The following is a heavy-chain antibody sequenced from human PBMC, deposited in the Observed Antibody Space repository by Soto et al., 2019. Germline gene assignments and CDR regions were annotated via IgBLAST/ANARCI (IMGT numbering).Heavy chain of an antibody. CDR1: GGSISSGGYY. CDR2: IYYSGST. J-gene: IGHJ4*02. CDR3: AREGYSGYDALDN. Sequence: KSSETLSLTCTVSGGSISSGGYYWSWIRQHPGKGLEWIGYIYYSGSTYYNPSLKSRVTISVDTSKNQFSLKLSSVTAADTAVYYCAREGYSGYDALDNWGQGTLVTVSS. D-gene: IGHD5-12*01. V-gene: IGHV4-31*03.